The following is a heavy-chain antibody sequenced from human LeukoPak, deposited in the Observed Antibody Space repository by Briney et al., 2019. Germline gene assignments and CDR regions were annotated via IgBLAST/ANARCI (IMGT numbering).Heavy chain of an antibody. Sequence: GGSLRLSCTASGFTFSNFAMSWVRQAPGKGLDWASAISPTSGTTFYADSVKGRFTISRDNSKNTVYLQMNSLRAEDTAVYYCARDPGIQLWSYYFDYWGPGTLVTVSS. CDR3: ARDPGIQLWSYYFDY. CDR1: GFTFSNFA. CDR2: ISPTSGTT. V-gene: IGHV3-23*01. D-gene: IGHD5-18*01. J-gene: IGHJ4*02.